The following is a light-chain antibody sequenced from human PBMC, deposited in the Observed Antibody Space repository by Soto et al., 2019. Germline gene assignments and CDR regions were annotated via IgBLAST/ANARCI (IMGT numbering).Light chain of an antibody. V-gene: IGKV3-20*01. CDR2: GVS. CDR3: QQYGSPPPT. CDR1: QSVSSAF. Sequence: EIVLTQSPGTLSLSPGEKATLSCRASQSVSSAFLAWYQQKPGQAPRLLIYGVSNRATGIPDRFSGSGSGTDFILTISRLEPEDFAVYYCQQYGSPPPTFGQGTKVDIK. J-gene: IGKJ1*01.